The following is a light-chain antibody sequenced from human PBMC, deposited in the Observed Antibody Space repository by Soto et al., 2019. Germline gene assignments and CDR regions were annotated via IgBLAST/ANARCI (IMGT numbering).Light chain of an antibody. CDR3: AAWDDRLNGVI. V-gene: IGLV1-44*01. CDR2: SNN. CDR1: SSNIGSNT. J-gene: IGLJ2*01. Sequence: QAVVTQPPSASGTPGQRVTISCSGSSSNIGSNTVNWYQQVPGTAPKVLIYSNNQRPSGVPDRFSGSKSGTSASLAISGLQSEDEADYYCAAWDDRLNGVIFGGGTKLTVL.